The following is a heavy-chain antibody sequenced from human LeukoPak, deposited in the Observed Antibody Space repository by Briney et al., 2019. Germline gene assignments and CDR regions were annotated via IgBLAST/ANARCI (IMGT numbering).Heavy chain of an antibody. D-gene: IGHD3-22*01. J-gene: IGHJ4*02. CDR1: GFTFSSYG. CDR3: AKDVLNYDLLPLTRVLDY. CDR2: IRYDGSNK. Sequence: PGGSLRLSCAASGFTFSSYGMHWVRQAPGKGLEWVAFIRYDGSNKYYADSVKGRFTISRDNSKNTLYLQMNSLRAEDTAVYYCAKDVLNYDLLPLTRVLDYWGQGTLVTVSS. V-gene: IGHV3-30*02.